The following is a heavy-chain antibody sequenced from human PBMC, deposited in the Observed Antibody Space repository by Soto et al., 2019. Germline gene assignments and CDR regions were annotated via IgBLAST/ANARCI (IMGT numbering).Heavy chain of an antibody. V-gene: IGHV3-33*08. Sequence: QVQLVESGGGVVQPGGSLRLSCAASASIFKGHGMHWVRQAPGKGLEWVAIIRFDGRDEHYGDSVEGRFTIYRDNSKNMLYLQMNSLRVEDTAVYYCARDRVGATTFFGFLDYWGQGTLVTVSS. D-gene: IGHD1-26*01. CDR1: ASIFKGHG. CDR3: ARDRVGATTFFGFLDY. CDR2: IRFDGRDE. J-gene: IGHJ4*02.